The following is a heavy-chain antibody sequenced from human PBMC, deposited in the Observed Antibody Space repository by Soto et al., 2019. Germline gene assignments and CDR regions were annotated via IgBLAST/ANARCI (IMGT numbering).Heavy chain of an antibody. CDR1: GGSFSGYC. CDR3: ARDKITGLFDY. V-gene: IGHV4-34*01. D-gene: IGHD2-8*02. Sequence: QVQLQQWGAGLLKPSETLSLTCAVYGGSFSGYCWTWIRQPPGTGLEWIGEINHSGSTNYNPSIKSRVTISVDTSKNQFSLKLTSVTAADTAVYYCARDKITGLFDYWGQGTLVTVSS. J-gene: IGHJ4*02. CDR2: INHSGST.